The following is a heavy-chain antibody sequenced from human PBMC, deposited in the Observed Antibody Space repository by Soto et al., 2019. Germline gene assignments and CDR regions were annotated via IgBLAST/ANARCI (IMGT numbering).Heavy chain of an antibody. D-gene: IGHD4-4*01. J-gene: IGHJ6*02. V-gene: IGHV3-23*01. CDR1: GFSFSNYA. CDR3: AKDRYSNMIYYYGMDV. Sequence: EVQLLESGGGLVQPGGSLRLSCAASGFSFSNYAMYWVRQAPGKGLEWVSGISDSGGSTYYADSVKGRFTISRGNSKNTLYLQMNNLRAEDTAVYYCAKDRYSNMIYYYGMDVWGQGTTVTVSS. CDR2: ISDSGGST.